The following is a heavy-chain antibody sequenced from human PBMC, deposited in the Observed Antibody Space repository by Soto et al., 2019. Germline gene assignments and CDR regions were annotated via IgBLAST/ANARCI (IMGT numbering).Heavy chain of an antibody. J-gene: IGHJ6*03. CDR1: GYTFTSYD. D-gene: IGHD3-9*01. CDR3: ARYFKYPYYYMDV. V-gene: IGHV1-8*01. CDR2: MNPSSGNA. Sequence: QVQLVQSGAEVKKPGASVKVSCKASGYTFTSYDINWVRQAPGQGLEWMGWMNPSSGNAGYAQKFLGRITMTRNTSVNTAYMALSSLRSEDTAVYYSARYFKYPYYYMDVWGKGTTVTVSS.